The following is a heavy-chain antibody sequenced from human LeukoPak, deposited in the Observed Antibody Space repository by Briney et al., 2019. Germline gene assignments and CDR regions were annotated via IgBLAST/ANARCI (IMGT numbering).Heavy chain of an antibody. Sequence: RPLRLSCAASGFTFSSYGMHWVRQAPGKGLEWVAVIWYDGSNKYYADSVKGRFTISRDNSKNTLYLQMNSLRAGDTAVYYCARVLLPLYGMDVWGQGTTVTVSS. CDR2: IWYDGSNK. CDR3: ARVLLPLYGMDV. V-gene: IGHV3-33*01. CDR1: GFTFSSYG. D-gene: IGHD3-22*01. J-gene: IGHJ6*02.